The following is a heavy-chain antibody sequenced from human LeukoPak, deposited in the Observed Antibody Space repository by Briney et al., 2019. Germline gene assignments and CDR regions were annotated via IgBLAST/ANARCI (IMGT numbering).Heavy chain of an antibody. CDR1: GGSISSSSYY. V-gene: IGHV4-39*07. CDR3: ARACTNGVCYTDY. Sequence: PSETLSLTCTVSGGSISSSSYYWGWIRQPPGKGLEWIGSIYYSGSTNYNPSLKSRVTISVDTSKNQLSLKLSSVTAADTAVYYCARACTNGVCYTDYWGQGTLVTVSS. CDR2: IYYSGST. J-gene: IGHJ4*02. D-gene: IGHD2-8*01.